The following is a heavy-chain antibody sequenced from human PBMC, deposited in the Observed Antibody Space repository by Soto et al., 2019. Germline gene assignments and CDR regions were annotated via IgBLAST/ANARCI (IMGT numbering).Heavy chain of an antibody. J-gene: IGHJ3*02. D-gene: IGHD6-19*01. V-gene: IGHV1-2*04. CDR1: GYTFTGYY. CDR3: ARDMETVAGTTNAFDI. CDR2: INPNSGGT. Sequence: ASVKVSFKASGYTFTGYYMHWVRQAPGQGLEWMGWINPNSGGTNYAQKFQGWVTMTRDTSISTAYMELSRLRSDDTAVYYCARDMETVAGTTNAFDIWGQGTMVTVSS.